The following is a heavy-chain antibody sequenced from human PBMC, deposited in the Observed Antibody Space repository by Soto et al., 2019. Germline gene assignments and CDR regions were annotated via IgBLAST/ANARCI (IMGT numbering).Heavy chain of an antibody. V-gene: IGHV1-46*01. CDR1: GYTFSSYY. CDR3: ARDIASETVTTY. Sequence: QVQLVQSGTEVKKPGASVKVSCKTSGYTFSSYYIHSPPPPPPPRPDRMGIINHNSGNTSYAQKFQGRVTMSRDTSTSTVYMQLSSLRSEDTAVYYGARDIASETVTTYWGQGTLINVSS. J-gene: IGHJ4*02. D-gene: IGHD1-7*01. CDR2: INHNSGNT.